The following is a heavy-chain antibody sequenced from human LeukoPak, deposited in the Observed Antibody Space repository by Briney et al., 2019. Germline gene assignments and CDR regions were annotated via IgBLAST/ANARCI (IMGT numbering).Heavy chain of an antibody. CDR2: ISGSGGST. D-gene: IGHD3-3*01. Sequence: GGSLRLSCAASGFTFTSYAMSWVRQAPGKGLEWVSAISGSGGSTYYADSVKGRFTISRDNSKKTLYLPMNSLSAEDTAVYYCAKDRITIFGVVIIAPGFDYWGQGTLVTVSS. J-gene: IGHJ4*02. CDR3: AKDRITIFGVVIIAPGFDY. CDR1: GFTFTSYA. V-gene: IGHV3-23*01.